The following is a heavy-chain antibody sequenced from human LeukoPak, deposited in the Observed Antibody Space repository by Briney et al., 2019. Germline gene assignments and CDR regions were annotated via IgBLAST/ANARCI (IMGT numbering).Heavy chain of an antibody. D-gene: IGHD2-2*01. Sequence: SETLSLTCAVSGYSISSGYYWGWIRQPPGKGLEWIGSIYHSGSTYYNPSLKSRVTISVDTSKNQFSLKLSSVTAADTAVYYCARQRGCSSTSCYRFDYWGQGTLVTVPS. CDR3: ARQRGCSSTSCYRFDY. CDR2: IYHSGST. J-gene: IGHJ4*02. V-gene: IGHV4-38-2*01. CDR1: GYSISSGYY.